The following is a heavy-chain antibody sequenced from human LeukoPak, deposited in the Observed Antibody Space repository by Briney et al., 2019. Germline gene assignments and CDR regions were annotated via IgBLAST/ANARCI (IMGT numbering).Heavy chain of an antibody. CDR1: GFTFSSYE. CDR2: ISSSSSTI. CDR3: ARDSGGKNSGYDGFGFDP. D-gene: IGHD5-12*01. V-gene: IGHV3-48*01. J-gene: IGHJ5*02. Sequence: PGGSLRLSCAASGFTFSSYEMNWVRQAPGKGLEWVSYISSSSSTIYYADSVKGRFTISRDNAKNSLYLQMNSLRAEDTAVYYCARDSGGKNSGYDGFGFDPWGQGTLVTVSS.